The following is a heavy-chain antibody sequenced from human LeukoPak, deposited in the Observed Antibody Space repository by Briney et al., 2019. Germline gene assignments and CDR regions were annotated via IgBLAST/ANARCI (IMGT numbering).Heavy chain of an antibody. Sequence: PSETLSLTRTVSGGSISSSSYYWGWIRQPPGKGLEWIGSIYYSGSTYYNPSLKSRVTISVDTSKNQFSLKLSSVTAADTAVYYCARDGVYSNYVRLVPAAGYYMDVWGKGTTVTVSS. CDR3: ARDGVYSNYVRLVPAAGYYMDV. J-gene: IGHJ6*03. D-gene: IGHD4-11*01. CDR1: GGSISSSSYY. CDR2: IYYSGST. V-gene: IGHV4-39*07.